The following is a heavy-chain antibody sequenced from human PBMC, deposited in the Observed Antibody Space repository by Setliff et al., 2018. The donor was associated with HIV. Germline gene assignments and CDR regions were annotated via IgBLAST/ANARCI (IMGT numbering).Heavy chain of an antibody. CDR3: VRGGLTGIDL. CDR2: IRYTDST. J-gene: IGHJ5*02. Sequence: SETLSLTCTVSGGSISSHYWSWIRQPPGKGLEWIGYIRYTDSTDYNPSLESRVTMSVDTSKKQISLKLTSVTAADSAVYYCVRGGLTGIDLWGQGRLVTVSS. CDR1: GGSISSHY. D-gene: IGHD3-9*01. V-gene: IGHV4-59*11.